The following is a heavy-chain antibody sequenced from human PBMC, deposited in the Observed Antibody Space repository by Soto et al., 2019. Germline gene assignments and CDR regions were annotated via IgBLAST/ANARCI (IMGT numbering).Heavy chain of an antibody. Sequence: SVKVSCKASGYTFTSYGINWVRQAPGQGLEWMGRISTFNGNTKFAPKFQGRVTMTTDTDTTTVYMELRSLRSNDTAVYYCARERGLTVSTLLGYWGQGTLVSVSS. CDR1: GYTFTSYG. J-gene: IGHJ4*02. CDR3: ARERGLTVSTLLGY. V-gene: IGHV1-18*01. D-gene: IGHD2-21*01. CDR2: ISTFNGNT.